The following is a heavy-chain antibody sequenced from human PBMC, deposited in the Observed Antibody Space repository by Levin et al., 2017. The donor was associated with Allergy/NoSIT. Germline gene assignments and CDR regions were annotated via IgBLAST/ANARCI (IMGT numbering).Heavy chain of an antibody. CDR3: ARLIGYSNGPEVFGMDV. J-gene: IGHJ6*02. CDR1: GGTFSSDT. D-gene: IGHD3-9*01. Sequence: SVKVSCKASGGTFSSDTIYWVRQAPGQGLEWMGRISPIVSRTNYAQKFQGRLTISADTSTTIAYMELSSLRSEDTAVYYCARLIGYSNGPEVFGMDVWGQGTTVTVS. V-gene: IGHV1-69*02. CDR2: ISPIVSRT.